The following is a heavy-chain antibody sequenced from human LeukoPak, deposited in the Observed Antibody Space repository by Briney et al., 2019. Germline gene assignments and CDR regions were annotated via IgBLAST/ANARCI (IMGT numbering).Heavy chain of an antibody. Sequence: SETLSLTCTVSGDSISSSSYYWGWIRQPPGKGLEWIGSIYYSGSTYYNPSLKSRVTISVDTSKNRFSLKLSSVTAADTAVYYCARQSITGTTLFDYWGQGTLVTVSS. D-gene: IGHD1-7*01. J-gene: IGHJ4*02. CDR2: IYYSGST. V-gene: IGHV4-39*01. CDR3: ARQSITGTTLFDY. CDR1: GDSISSSSYY.